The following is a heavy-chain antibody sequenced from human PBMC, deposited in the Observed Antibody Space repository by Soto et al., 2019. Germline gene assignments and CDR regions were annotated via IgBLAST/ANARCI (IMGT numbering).Heavy chain of an antibody. CDR3: AADPGIAAAEGYYYYGMDV. Sequence: LPETLSLTCAVYGGSFSGYYWSWIRQPPGKGLEWIGEINHSGSTNYNPSLKGRVTISVDTSKNQFSLKLSSVTAADTAVYYCAADPGIAAAEGYYYYGMDVWGQGTTVTVSS. J-gene: IGHJ6*02. CDR1: GGSFSGYY. CDR2: INHSGST. D-gene: IGHD6-13*01. V-gene: IGHV4-34*01.